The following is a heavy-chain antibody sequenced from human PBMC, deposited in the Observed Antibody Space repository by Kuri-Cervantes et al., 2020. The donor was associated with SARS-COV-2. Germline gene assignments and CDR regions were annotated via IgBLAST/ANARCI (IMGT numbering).Heavy chain of an antibody. D-gene: IGHD1-7*01. CDR1: GFTFSSYA. J-gene: IGHJ4*02. CDR3: AKMSSGTTDHDY. V-gene: IGHV3-23*01. Sequence: GGSLRLSCAASGFTFSSYAMSWVRQAPGKGLEWVSAISGSGGSTYYADSVKGRFTISRDNSKNTLYLQMNSLRAEDTAVYYYAKMSSGTTDHDYWGQGTLVTVSS. CDR2: ISGSGGST.